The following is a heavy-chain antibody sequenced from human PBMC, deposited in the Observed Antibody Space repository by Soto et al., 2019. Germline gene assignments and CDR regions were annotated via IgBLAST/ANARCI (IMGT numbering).Heavy chain of an antibody. D-gene: IGHD1-26*01. CDR2: IIPIFGTA. J-gene: IGHJ4*02. V-gene: IGHV1-69*01. CDR3: ARDGGRHSGGIDY. Sequence: QVQLVQSGAEVKKPGSSVKVSCKASGGTFSSYSINWVRQAPGQGLEWMGEIIPIFGTANYAQKFQGRVTSTADESTSTAYMEMRRLRSEDTAVYYCARDGGRHSGGIDYWGQGTLVTVSS. CDR1: GGTFSSYS.